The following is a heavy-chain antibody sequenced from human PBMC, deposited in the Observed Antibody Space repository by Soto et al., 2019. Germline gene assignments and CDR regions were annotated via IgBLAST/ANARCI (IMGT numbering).Heavy chain of an antibody. Sequence: SETLSLTCTVSGGSISSYYWSWIRQPPGKGLEWIGYIYYSGSTNYNPSLKSRVTISVDTSKNQFSLKLSSVTAADTAVYYCARGWYYDSSGYYYYYYGMDVWGQGTTVTV. V-gene: IGHV4-59*01. CDR2: IYYSGST. CDR1: GGSISSYY. D-gene: IGHD3-22*01. J-gene: IGHJ6*02. CDR3: ARGWYYDSSGYYYYYYGMDV.